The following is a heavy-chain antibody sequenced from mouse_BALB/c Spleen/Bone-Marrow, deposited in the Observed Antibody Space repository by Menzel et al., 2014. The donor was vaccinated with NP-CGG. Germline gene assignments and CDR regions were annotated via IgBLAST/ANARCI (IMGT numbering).Heavy chain of an antibody. CDR1: GFTFSSYA. J-gene: IGHJ4*01. CDR3: ASLYFYGSSYYTMDY. V-gene: IGHV5-6-5*01. CDR2: ISSGGST. Sequence: EVKVVESGGGLVKPGGSLELSCAASGFTFSSYAMSWVRQTPEKRLGWVASISSGGSTYYPDSVKGRFTISRDNARNILYRQMSSLRSEDTAMYYCASLYFYGSSYYTMDYWGQGTSVTVSS. D-gene: IGHD1-1*01.